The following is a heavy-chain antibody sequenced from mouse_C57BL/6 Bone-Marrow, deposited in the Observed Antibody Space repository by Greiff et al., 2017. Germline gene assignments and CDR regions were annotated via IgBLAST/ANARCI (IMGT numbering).Heavy chain of an antibody. CDR1: GFTFNTYA. V-gene: IGHV10-3*01. CDR3: VREGRVRRGYYAMDY. Sequence: EVQRVESGGGLVQPKGSLKLSCAASGFTFNTYAMHWVRQAPGKGLEWVARIRSKSSNYATYYADSVKDRFTISRDDSQSMLYLQMNNLKTEDTAMYYCVREGRVRRGYYAMDYWGQGTSVTVSS. J-gene: IGHJ4*01. CDR2: IRSKSSNYAT. D-gene: IGHD2-14*01.